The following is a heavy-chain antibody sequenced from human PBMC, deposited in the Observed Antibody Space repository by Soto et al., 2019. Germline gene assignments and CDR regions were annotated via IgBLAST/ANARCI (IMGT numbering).Heavy chain of an antibody. V-gene: IGHV3-13*01. Sequence: HPGGSLRLSCAASGFTLSSYDMHWVRQATGKGLEWVSAIGTAADTYYPGSVRGRFTISRENAKNSFYLQMNSLRAGDTAVYYCARGRYRFDYWGQGTLVTVSS. J-gene: IGHJ4*02. D-gene: IGHD5-12*01. CDR2: IGTAADT. CDR3: ARGRYRFDY. CDR1: GFTLSSYD.